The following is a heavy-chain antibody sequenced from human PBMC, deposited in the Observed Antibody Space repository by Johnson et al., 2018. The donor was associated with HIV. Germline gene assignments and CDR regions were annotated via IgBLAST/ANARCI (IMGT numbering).Heavy chain of an antibody. V-gene: IGHV3-11*04. CDR1: GIIFSDYY. J-gene: IGHJ3*02. CDR2: ISSSGSTI. Sequence: QVQLVESGGGFVKPGGSLRLSCAASGIIFSDYYMSWIRQAPGKGLEWVSHISSSGSTIYYADSVKGRFTISRDNAKNTLYLQMNSLRAEDTAVYYCAKGDYYDTRAAFDIWGQGTMVTVSS. CDR3: AKGDYYDTRAAFDI. D-gene: IGHD3-22*01.